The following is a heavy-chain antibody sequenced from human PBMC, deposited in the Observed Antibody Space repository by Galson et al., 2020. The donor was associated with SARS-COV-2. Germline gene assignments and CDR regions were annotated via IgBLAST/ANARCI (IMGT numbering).Heavy chain of an antibody. Sequence: SVKVSCKASGGTFSSYAISWVRQAPGQGLEWMGGIIPIFGTANYAQKFQGRVTITADESTSTAYMELSSLRSEDTAVYYCARCGYGIREGYYYYGKDVWGQGTTVTVSS. CDR1: GGTFSSYA. CDR3: ARCGYGIREGYYYYGKDV. V-gene: IGHV1-69*13. J-gene: IGHJ6*01. D-gene: IGHD6-13*01. CDR2: IIPIFGTA.